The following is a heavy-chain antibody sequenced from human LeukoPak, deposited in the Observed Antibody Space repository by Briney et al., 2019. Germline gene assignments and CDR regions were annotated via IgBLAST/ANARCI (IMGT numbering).Heavy chain of an antibody. J-gene: IGHJ3*02. CDR1: GGTFSSYA. V-gene: IGHV1-69*05. CDR3: ARERSEDCSSTSCYTDAFDI. D-gene: IGHD2-2*02. Sequence: GASVKVSCKASGGTFSSYAISWVRQAPGQGLEWMGGIIPIFGTANYAQKFQGRVTITTDESTSTAYMELSSLRSEDTAVYYCARERSEDCSSTSCYTDAFDIWGQGTMVTVSS. CDR2: IIPIFGTA.